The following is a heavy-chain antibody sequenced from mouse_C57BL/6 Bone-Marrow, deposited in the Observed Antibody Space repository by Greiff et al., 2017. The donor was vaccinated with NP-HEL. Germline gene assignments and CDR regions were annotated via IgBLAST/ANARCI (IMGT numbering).Heavy chain of an antibody. Sequence: EVKVVESGGDLVKPGGSLKLSCAASGFTFSSYGMSWVRQTPDKRLEWVATISSGGSYTYYPDSVKGRFTIARDNAKNTLYLQMSSLKSEDTAMYYCARHRPNGSWFAYWGQGTLVTVSA. J-gene: IGHJ3*01. V-gene: IGHV5-6*01. CDR1: GFTFSSYG. CDR2: ISSGGSYT. CDR3: ARHRPNGSWFAY.